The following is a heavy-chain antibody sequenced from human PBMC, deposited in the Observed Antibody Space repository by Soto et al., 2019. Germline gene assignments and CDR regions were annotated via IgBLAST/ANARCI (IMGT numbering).Heavy chain of an antibody. J-gene: IGHJ4*02. V-gene: IGHV3-48*03. CDR3: VREGGILAFDS. Sequence: EVQLVASGGDLVPPGGSLRLSCAVSGLTFSTDEMNLVRQAPGKGLEWLAYISYTSTTIKYADSVKGRFAVSRDNAKKSLYLQMNNRRVEDTAIYYCVREGGILAFDSWGQGTLVTVSS. CDR2: ISYTSTTI. D-gene: IGHD1-1*01. CDR1: GLTFSTDE.